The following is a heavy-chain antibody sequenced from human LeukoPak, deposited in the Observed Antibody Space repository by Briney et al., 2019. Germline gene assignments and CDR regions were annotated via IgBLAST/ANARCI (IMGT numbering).Heavy chain of an antibody. J-gene: IGHJ5*02. CDR2: IYYSGST. D-gene: IGHD3-10*01. CDR3: ARGGYYGSGNDFRFDP. CDR1: GGSISSYY. Sequence: PSETLSLTCTVSGGSISSYYWSWIRQPPGKGLEWIGYIYYSGSTNYKPSLKSRVTISVDTSKNQFSLKLSSVTAADTAVYYCARGGYYGSGNDFRFDPWGQGTLVAVSS. V-gene: IGHV4-59*01.